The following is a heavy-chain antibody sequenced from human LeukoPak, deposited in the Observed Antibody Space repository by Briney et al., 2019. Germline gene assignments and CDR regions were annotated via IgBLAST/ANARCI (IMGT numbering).Heavy chain of an antibody. Sequence: ASVKVSCKASGYTFRNYGISWVRQAPGQGLEWMGWISPYLDNTNFAQNVQDRLTMTVDTSTSTAYMELRSLRSDDTAVYFCARDRWGGSYYVPFDYWGQGTLVTVSS. V-gene: IGHV1-18*01. J-gene: IGHJ4*02. D-gene: IGHD1-26*01. CDR1: GYTFRNYG. CDR3: ARDRWGGSYYVPFDY. CDR2: ISPYLDNT.